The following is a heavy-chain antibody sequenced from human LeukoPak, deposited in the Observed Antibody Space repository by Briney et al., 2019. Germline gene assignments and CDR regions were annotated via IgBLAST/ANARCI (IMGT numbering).Heavy chain of an antibody. J-gene: IGHJ4*02. CDR2: ISGSGGST. V-gene: IGHV3-23*01. D-gene: IGHD2-15*01. Sequence: GGTLRLSCAASGFTFSSYGMSWVRQAPGKGLEWVSAISGSGGSTYYADSVKGRFTISRDNSKNTLYLQMNSLRAEDTAVYYCAKGRMGILYTFDYWGQGTLVTVSS. CDR3: AKGRMGILYTFDY. CDR1: GFTFSSYG.